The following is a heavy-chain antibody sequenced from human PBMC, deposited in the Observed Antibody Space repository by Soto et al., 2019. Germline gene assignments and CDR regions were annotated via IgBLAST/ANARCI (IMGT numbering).Heavy chain of an antibody. J-gene: IGHJ5*02. CDR1: GFTFRSFT. D-gene: IGHD3-10*01. V-gene: IGHV3-21*01. CDR2: ISSNSAYI. CDR3: TRDASRDRSARGWFDP. Sequence: PGGSLRLSCAASGFTFRSFTMNWVRQAPGKGLEWVSTISSNSAYIYYTDALRGRFTISRDNAKNSLHLQMNSLRAEDTAVYYCTRDASRDRSARGWFDPWGQGTLVTVSS.